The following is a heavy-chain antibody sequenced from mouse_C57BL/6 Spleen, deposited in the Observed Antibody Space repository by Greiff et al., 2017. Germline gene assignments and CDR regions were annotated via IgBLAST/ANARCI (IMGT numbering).Heavy chain of an antibody. D-gene: IGHD4-1*01. V-gene: IGHV1-81*01. CDR1: GYTFTSSG. CDR2: IYPRSGNT. Sequence: VQLQQSGAELARPGASVKLSCKASGYTFTSSGISWVKQRTGQGLEWIGEIYPRSGNTSYNEKFKGKATLTADKSSSTASMGLRSLTSEDSAVYFCARKANWDDYFDYWGQGTTLTVSS. CDR3: ARKANWDDYFDY. J-gene: IGHJ2*01.